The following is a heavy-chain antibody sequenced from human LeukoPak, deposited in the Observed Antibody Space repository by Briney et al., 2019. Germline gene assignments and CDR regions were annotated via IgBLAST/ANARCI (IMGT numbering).Heavy chain of an antibody. V-gene: IGHV4-34*01. CDR3: ARRHSSWYQYYYYMDV. CDR1: GGSFSGYY. D-gene: IGHD6-13*01. J-gene: IGHJ6*03. CDR2: INHSGST. Sequence: SETLSLTCAVYGGSFSGYYWNWIRQPPGKGLEWIGEINHSGSTNYNPSLKSRVTISVDTSKNQFSLKLSSVTAADTAVYYCARRHSSWYQYYYYMDVWGKGTTVTVSS.